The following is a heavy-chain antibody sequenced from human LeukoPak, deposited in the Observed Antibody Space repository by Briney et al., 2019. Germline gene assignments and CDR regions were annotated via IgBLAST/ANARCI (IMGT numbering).Heavy chain of an antibody. CDR3: ATDIAAAGTFYYYYMDV. CDR1: GFTFSSYW. Sequence: PGGSLRLSCAASGFTFSSYWMSWVRQAPGKGLEWVANIKQDGSEKYYVDSVKGRFTISRDNAKNSLYLQMNSLRAEDTAVYYCATDIAAAGTFYYYYMDVWGKGTTVTVSS. CDR2: IKQDGSEK. J-gene: IGHJ6*03. D-gene: IGHD6-13*01. V-gene: IGHV3-7*01.